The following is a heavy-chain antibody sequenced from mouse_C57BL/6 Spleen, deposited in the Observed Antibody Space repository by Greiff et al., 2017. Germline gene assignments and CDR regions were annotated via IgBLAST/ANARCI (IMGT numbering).Heavy chain of an antibody. D-gene: IGHD2-2*01. CDR1: GFTFSSYA. CDR3: ARDRGYGDAMDY. CDR2: ISDGGSYT. J-gene: IGHJ4*01. V-gene: IGHV5-4*01. Sequence: EVQGVESGGGLVKPGGSLKLSCAASGFTFSSYAMSWVRQTPEKRLEWVATISDGGSYTYYPDNVKGRFTFSRDNAKNNLYLQMSHLKSEDTAMXYCARDRGYGDAMDYWGQGTSVTVSS.